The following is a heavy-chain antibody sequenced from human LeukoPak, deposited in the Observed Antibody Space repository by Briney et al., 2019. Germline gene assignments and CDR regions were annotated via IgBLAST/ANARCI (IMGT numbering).Heavy chain of an antibody. Sequence: GGSLRLSCAASGFTFSSYSMNWVRQAPGKGLEWVSSISSSSSYIYYADSVKGRFTISRDNAKNSLYLQMNSLRAEDTAVYYCARHSSSWYGSWWFHPWGQGTLVTLSS. V-gene: IGHV3-21*01. CDR2: ISSSSSYI. D-gene: IGHD6-13*01. CDR3: ARHSSSWYGSWWFHP. J-gene: IGHJ5*02. CDR1: GFTFSSYS.